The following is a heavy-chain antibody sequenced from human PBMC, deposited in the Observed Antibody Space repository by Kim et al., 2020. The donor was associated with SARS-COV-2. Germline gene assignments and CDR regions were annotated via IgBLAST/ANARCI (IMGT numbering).Heavy chain of an antibody. J-gene: IGHJ4*02. Sequence: GGSLRLSCAASGFTFSSYAMHWVRQAPGKGLEWVAVISYDGSNKYYADSVKGRFTISRDNSKNTLYLQMNSLRAEDTAVYYCARGGGVVVPYFDYWGQGT. V-gene: IGHV3-30*04. CDR2: ISYDGSNK. CDR1: GFTFSSYA. D-gene: IGHD2-15*01. CDR3: ARGGGVVVPYFDY.